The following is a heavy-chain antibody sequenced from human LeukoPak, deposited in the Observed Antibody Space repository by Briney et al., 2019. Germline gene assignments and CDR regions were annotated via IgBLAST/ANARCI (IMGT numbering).Heavy chain of an antibody. CDR3: ASDEGRGYYFDY. CDR2: ISSSSSNI. D-gene: IGHD3-10*01. J-gene: IGHJ4*02. CDR1: GFTFSSYS. Sequence: PGGSLRLSCAASGFTFSSYSMNWVRQAPGKGLEWVSSISSSSSNIYYADSVKGRFTISRDNAKNSLYLQMNSLRAEDTAVYYCASDEGRGYYFDYWGQGTLVTVSS. V-gene: IGHV3-21*01.